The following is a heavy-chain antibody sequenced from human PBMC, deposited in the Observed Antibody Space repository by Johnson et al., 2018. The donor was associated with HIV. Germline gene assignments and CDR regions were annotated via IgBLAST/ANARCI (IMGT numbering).Heavy chain of an antibody. CDR1: GFTFSSYA. V-gene: IGHV3-30*04. D-gene: IGHD2-15*01. Sequence: VQLVESGGGVVQPGRSLRLSCAASGFTFSSYAMHWVRQAPGKGLEWVAVISYDGSNKYYADSVKGRFTISRDNSKNTLFLQMNSLRPEDTAVYYCARPHPVGGGSWWYLGAFDIWGQGTMVTVSS. CDR2: ISYDGSNK. CDR3: ARPHPVGGGSWWYLGAFDI. J-gene: IGHJ3*02.